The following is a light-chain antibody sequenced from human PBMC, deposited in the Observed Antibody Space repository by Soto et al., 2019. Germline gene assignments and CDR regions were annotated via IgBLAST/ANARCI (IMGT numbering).Light chain of an antibody. J-gene: IGLJ2*01. CDR1: SSDVGGYNS. CDR3: NSYTSSITLV. V-gene: IGLV2-14*01. CDR2: AVS. Sequence: QSALTQPASVSGSPGQSITISCTGTSSDVGGYNSVSWYQQHPDKAPKLIIYAVSNRPSGVSNRFSGSKSGNTASLTISGLQAEDEADYYCNSYTSSITLVFGGGTKLTVL.